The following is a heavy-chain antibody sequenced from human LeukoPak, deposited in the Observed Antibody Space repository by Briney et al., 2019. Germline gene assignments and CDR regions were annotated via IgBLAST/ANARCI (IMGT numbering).Heavy chain of an antibody. V-gene: IGHV1-2*02. CDR3: ARSRCGGDCYSSFDY. CDR2: INPNSGVT. D-gene: IGHD2-21*02. J-gene: IGHJ4*02. Sequence: ASVKVSCKASGYTCTDCFMHWGRQAPGQGLGWVGWINPNSGVTNYAQRFQGRVTMTRDTSISTAYMELSRLRSDDTAVYYCARSRCGGDCYSSFDYWGQGTLVTVSS. CDR1: GYTCTDCF.